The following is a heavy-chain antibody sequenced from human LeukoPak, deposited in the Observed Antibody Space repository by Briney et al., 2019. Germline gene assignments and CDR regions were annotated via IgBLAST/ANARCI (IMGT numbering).Heavy chain of an antibody. J-gene: IGHJ4*02. CDR1: GFTFSNYG. V-gene: IGHV3-30*02. CDR2: IRYDGTNK. D-gene: IGHD3-16*02. CDR3: AKYLAGFSGPVDY. Sequence: PGGSLRLSCAASGFTFSNYGMHWVRQAPGKGLEWVAFIRYDGTNKYYTDSVKGRFTISRDNSKNTLYLQMNSLKTEDTAVYYCAKYLAGFSGPVDYWGQGTLVTVSS.